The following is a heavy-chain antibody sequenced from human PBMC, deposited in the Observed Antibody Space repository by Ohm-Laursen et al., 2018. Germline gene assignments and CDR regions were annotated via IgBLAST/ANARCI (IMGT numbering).Heavy chain of an antibody. CDR1: GYTFTGYY. J-gene: IGHJ4*02. Sequence: SVKVSCKASGYTFTGYYMHWVRQAPGQGLEWMGWINPNSGGTNYAQKFQGRVTMTRDTSISTAYMELSRLRSDDTAVYYCAREYGAGGYYFDYWGQGTLVTVSS. V-gene: IGHV1-2*02. CDR3: AREYGAGGYYFDY. CDR2: INPNSGGT. D-gene: IGHD2-8*02.